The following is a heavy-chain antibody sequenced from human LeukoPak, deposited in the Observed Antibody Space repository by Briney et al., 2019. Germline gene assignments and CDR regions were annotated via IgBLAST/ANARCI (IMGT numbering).Heavy chain of an antibody. CDR2: INHSGST. V-gene: IGHV4-34*01. D-gene: IGHD6-25*01. Sequence: PSETLSLTCAVYGGSFSGYYLSWIRQPPGKGLEWIGEINHSGSTNYNPSLKSRVTISVDTSKNQFSLKLSSVTAADTAVYYCARGPSGYYYYGMDVWGQGTTVTVSS. CDR1: GGSFSGYY. CDR3: ARGPSGYYYYGMDV. J-gene: IGHJ6*02.